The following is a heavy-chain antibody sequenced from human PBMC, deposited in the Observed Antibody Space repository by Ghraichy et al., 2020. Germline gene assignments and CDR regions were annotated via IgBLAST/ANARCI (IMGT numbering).Heavy chain of an antibody. J-gene: IGHJ4*02. V-gene: IGHV1-18*01. Sequence: ASVKVFCVGWGYTFTSYGISWVRQAPGQGLEWMGWISAYNGNTNYAQKLQGRVTMTTDTSTSTAYMELRSLRSDDTAVYYCARVRRTYDDILTGYYNPPTFFDYWGQGTLVTVS. CDR3: ARVRRTYDDILTGYYNPPTFFDY. CDR2: ISAYNGNT. CDR1: GYTFTSYG. D-gene: IGHD3-9*01.